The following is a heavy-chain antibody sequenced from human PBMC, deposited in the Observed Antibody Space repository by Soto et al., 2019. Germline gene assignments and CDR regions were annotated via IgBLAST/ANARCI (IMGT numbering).Heavy chain of an antibody. CDR1: GFTFSSYA. D-gene: IGHD1-1*01. Sequence: EVQLLESGGGLVQPGGSLRLSCAASGFTFSSYAMSWVRQAPGKGLEWVSAISGSGGSTYYADSVKGRFTICRDNSKITLNLQMNSLRAEDTAVYYCAKDRNWNDDDADFDYWGQGTLVTVSS. CDR3: AKDRNWNDDDADFDY. V-gene: IGHV3-23*01. CDR2: ISGSGGST. J-gene: IGHJ4*02.